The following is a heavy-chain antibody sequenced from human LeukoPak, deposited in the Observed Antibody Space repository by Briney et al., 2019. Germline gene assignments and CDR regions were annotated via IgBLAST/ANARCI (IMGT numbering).Heavy chain of an antibody. D-gene: IGHD3-22*01. CDR1: GFTFSDYY. CDR3: AKDLSSGYYSTTHYYYGMDV. Sequence: GGSLRLSCAASGFTFSDYYMSWIRQAPGKGLEWVSYISSSGSTIYYADSVKGRFTISRDNAKNSLYLQMNSLRAEDTALYYCAKDLSSGYYSTTHYYYGMDVWGQGTMVTVSS. J-gene: IGHJ6*02. CDR2: ISSSGSTI. V-gene: IGHV3-11*01.